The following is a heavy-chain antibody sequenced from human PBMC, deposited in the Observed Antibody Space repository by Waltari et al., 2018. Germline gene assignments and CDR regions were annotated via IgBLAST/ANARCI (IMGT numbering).Heavy chain of an antibody. V-gene: IGHV4-59*02. CDR2: ISYSEGP. D-gene: IGHD2-15*01. Sequence: QLQLQESGPGLVKSSATLSLTCTVPGDTVDLYYWSWVRQSSGKTFEWLGYISYSEGPQYNPAVQSRLTLSLDTSKNHFFLSLRAVTAADTGLYFCVRGGGFRWFDVWGHGTLVSVPS. CDR1: GDTVDLYY. CDR3: VRGGGFRWFDV. J-gene: IGHJ2*01.